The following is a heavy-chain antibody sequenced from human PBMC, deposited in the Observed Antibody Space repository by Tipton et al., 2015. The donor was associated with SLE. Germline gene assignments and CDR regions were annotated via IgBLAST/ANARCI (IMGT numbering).Heavy chain of an antibody. CDR1: GFTFDDYA. J-gene: IGHJ5*02. Sequence: SLRLSCAASGFTFDDYAMHWVRQAPGKGLEWVSSISSSSSYIYYADSVKGRFTISRDNAKNSLYLQMNSLRAEDTAVYYCARLVTMIVVAKGWFDPWGQGTLVTVSS. CDR2: ISSSSSYI. V-gene: IGHV3-21*01. D-gene: IGHD3-22*01. CDR3: ARLVTMIVVAKGWFDP.